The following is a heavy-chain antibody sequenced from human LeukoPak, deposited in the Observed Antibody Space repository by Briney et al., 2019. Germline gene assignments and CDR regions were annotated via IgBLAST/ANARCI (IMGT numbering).Heavy chain of an antibody. D-gene: IGHD7-27*01. Sequence: SETLSLTCTVSGGAISSYYWSWIRQPPGKGLEWIGYIYYTGSTSYNPSLRSRVTMSADTSKNQFSLKLSSVTAADTAVYYCASRKLGNDYWGQGTLVTVSS. CDR2: IYYTGST. V-gene: IGHV4-59*01. CDR1: GGAISSYY. CDR3: ASRKLGNDY. J-gene: IGHJ4*02.